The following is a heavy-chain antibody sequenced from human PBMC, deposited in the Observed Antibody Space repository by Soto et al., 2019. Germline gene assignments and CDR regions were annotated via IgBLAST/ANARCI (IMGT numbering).Heavy chain of an antibody. J-gene: IGHJ4*02. Sequence: VQLVESGGGLVKPGGSLRLSCAASGFTFSNGWMSWVRQAPGKGLEWVGRIKSKIAGGRTDYSAPVNGRFTISRDNSRVTMYLQMKSLRPEDTAVYYCSTDSTQTFCDGGRCYSVQTKSHDSWGQGTLVTVSS. CDR2: IKSKIAGGRT. V-gene: IGHV3-15*01. CDR3: STDSTQTFCDGGRCYSVQTKSHDS. D-gene: IGHD2-15*01. CDR1: GFTFSNGW.